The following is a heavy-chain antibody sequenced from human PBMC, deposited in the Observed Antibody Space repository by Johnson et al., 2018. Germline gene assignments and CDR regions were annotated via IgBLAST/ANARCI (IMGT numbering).Heavy chain of an antibody. Sequence: QVQLVQSGAEVKKPGASVKVSCKASGYTFTSYDINWVRQATGQGLEWMGWMNPNSGNTGYAQKFQGRVTMTRNTSISTAYMELSSLRSEETAVYYCARDASYDCGDYVLRYYYYMDVWGKGTTVTVSS. J-gene: IGHJ6*03. D-gene: IGHD4-17*01. V-gene: IGHV1-8*01. CDR1: GYTFTSYD. CDR2: MNPNSGNT. CDR3: ARDASYDCGDYVLRYYYYMDV.